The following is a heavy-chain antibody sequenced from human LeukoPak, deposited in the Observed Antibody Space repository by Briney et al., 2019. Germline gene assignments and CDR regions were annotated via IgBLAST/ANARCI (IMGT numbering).Heavy chain of an antibody. D-gene: IGHD6-13*01. V-gene: IGHV1-3*01. CDR1: GYTFTSYA. J-gene: IGHJ3*02. CDR3: ARCGSSLEDAFDI. CDR2: INAGNGNT. Sequence: GASVKVSCKASGYTFTSYAMHWVRQAPGPRLEWMGWINAGNGNTKYSQKFQGRVTITTDESTSTAYMELSSLRSEDTAVYYCARCGSSLEDAFDIWGQGTMVTVSS.